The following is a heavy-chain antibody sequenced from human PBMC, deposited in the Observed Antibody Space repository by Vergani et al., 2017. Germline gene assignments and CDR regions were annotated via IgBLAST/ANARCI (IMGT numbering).Heavy chain of an antibody. V-gene: IGHV4-61*02. CDR1: GASITSGSFY. Sequence: QVHLNEAGPGLVKPSQTLSLTCTVSGASITSGSFYWSWIRQPAGKGLEWIGRIHASGTKNYNPSLRSRVTLSVDTSKHQLSLKMISMTAADTAVYYCVSPVGPSAIADGYHVWGQGTMVTVS. J-gene: IGHJ3*01. CDR3: VSPVGPSAIADGYHV. D-gene: IGHD3-10*01. CDR2: IHASGTK.